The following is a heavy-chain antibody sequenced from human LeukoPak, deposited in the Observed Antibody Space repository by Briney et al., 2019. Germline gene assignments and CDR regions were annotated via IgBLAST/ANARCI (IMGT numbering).Heavy chain of an antibody. J-gene: IGHJ4*02. Sequence: GASVKVSCKASGYTFTSYGISWARQAPGQGLEWMGWINPNSGGTNYAQKFRGRVTMTRDTSISTAYMELSRLRSDDTAVYYCARRRSSSGYDLFDYWGQGTLVTVSS. CDR2: INPNSGGT. CDR1: GYTFTSYG. CDR3: ARRRSSSGYDLFDY. D-gene: IGHD5-12*01. V-gene: IGHV1-2*02.